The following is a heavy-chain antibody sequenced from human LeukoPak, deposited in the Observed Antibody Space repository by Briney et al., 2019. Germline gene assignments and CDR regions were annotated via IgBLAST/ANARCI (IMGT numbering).Heavy chain of an antibody. V-gene: IGHV3-23*01. J-gene: IGHJ3*02. Sequence: AGGSLRLSCAASAFTFSSYAISWVRQAPGKGLEWVSVISGSGSSAYYSDSVKGRFTISRDNSHKTLYLQMNSLRAEDTAVYYCAKDREMYFYDSSGYRDAFHIWGQGTKVTVSS. CDR1: AFTFSSYA. CDR3: AKDREMYFYDSSGYRDAFHI. CDR2: ISGSGSSA. D-gene: IGHD3-22*01.